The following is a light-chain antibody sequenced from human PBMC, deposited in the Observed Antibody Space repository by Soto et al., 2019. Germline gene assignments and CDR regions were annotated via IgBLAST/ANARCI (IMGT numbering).Light chain of an antibody. CDR3: QQYYTTPLT. CDR1: QSVLYSSNNKKY. V-gene: IGKV4-1*01. J-gene: IGKJ4*01. Sequence: DIVMTQSPDSLAVYLGEMATINCKSSQSVLYSSNNKKYLAWYQQKPGQPPKLLIYGASTLESGVPDRFSGRGSGKDFTLTISTLQAEDVAVYYCQQYYTTPLTFGGGNKLEIK. CDR2: GAS.